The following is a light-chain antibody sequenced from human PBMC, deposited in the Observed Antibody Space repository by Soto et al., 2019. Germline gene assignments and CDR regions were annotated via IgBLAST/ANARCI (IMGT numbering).Light chain of an antibody. Sequence: EIVLTQSPDTLSLSPGERATLSCRASQSVSGYLGWYQQKPGQAPRLLIYDASNRAYGVPARFRGSGSGTNFTLTIASLEPDDFAVYYCQQYSTYTPRTFGQGTKVEIK. CDR3: QQYSTYTPRT. CDR1: QSVSGY. CDR2: DAS. J-gene: IGKJ1*01. V-gene: IGKV3-11*01.